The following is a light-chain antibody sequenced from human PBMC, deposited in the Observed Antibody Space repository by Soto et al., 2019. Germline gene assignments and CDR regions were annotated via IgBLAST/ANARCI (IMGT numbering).Light chain of an antibody. J-gene: IGKJ4*01. V-gene: IGKV1-17*01. CDR2: AAS. Sequence: DIQMTQSPSSLSASVGDRVTITCRASQDIRNDLDWYQQKPGKAPKRLIYAASSLQNGAPSRFSGSGSWTEFTLTISSLQPEDFATYYCLQRDTYSVGGRTKVEIK. CDR1: QDIRND. CDR3: LQRDTYS.